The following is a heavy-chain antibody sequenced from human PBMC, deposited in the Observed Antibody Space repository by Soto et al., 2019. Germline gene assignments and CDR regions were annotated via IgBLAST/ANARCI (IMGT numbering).Heavy chain of an antibody. CDR2: MNPNSGNT. D-gene: IGHD2-15*01. Sequence: ASVKVSCKASGYTFTSYDINWVRQATGQGLEWMGWMNPNSGNTGYAQKFQGRVTMTRNTSISTAYMELSSLRSEDTTVYYCARHGRCSGGSCYGYYYGMDVWGQGTTFPVS. J-gene: IGHJ6*02. CDR3: ARHGRCSGGSCYGYYYGMDV. V-gene: IGHV1-8*01. CDR1: GYTFTSYD.